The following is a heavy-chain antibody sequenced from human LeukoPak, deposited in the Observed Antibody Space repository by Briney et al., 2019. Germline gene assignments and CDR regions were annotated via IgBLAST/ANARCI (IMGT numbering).Heavy chain of an antibody. CDR2: MNPNTGNT. CDR1: GYTFTSYD. J-gene: IGHJ4*02. V-gene: IGHV1-8*01. CDR3: ARENVVPAAIDY. Sequence: ASVKVSCKASGYTFTSYDINWVRQATGQGLEWMGWMNPNTGNTGYAQKFQGRVTMTRNTSISTAYMELSSLRSDDTAVYYCARENVVPAAIDYWGQGTLVTVSS. D-gene: IGHD2-2*01.